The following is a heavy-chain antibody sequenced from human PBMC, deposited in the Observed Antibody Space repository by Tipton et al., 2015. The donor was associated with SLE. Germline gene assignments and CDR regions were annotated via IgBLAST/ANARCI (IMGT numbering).Heavy chain of an antibody. CDR2: IYYSGST. J-gene: IGHJ6*03. CDR1: GGSISSYY. D-gene: IGHD6-6*01. CDR3: ARVRAARHLILGGYYYYMDF. V-gene: IGHV4-59*12. Sequence: TLSLTCTVSGGSISSYYWSWIRQPPGKGLEWIGYIYYSGSTNYNPSLKSRVTTSVDTSKSQFSLNLSSVTAADTAVYYCARVRAARHLILGGYYYYMDFWGKGTTVTVSS.